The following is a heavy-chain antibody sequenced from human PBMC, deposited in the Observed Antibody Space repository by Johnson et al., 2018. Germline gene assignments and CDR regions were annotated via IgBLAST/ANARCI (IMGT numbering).Heavy chain of an antibody. CDR1: GGTFSSYT. V-gene: IGHV1-69*09. Sequence: QVQLVQSGAEVKKPGSSVKVSCKASGGTFSSYTISWVRQAPGQGLEWMGRIIPILGIANYAQKFQGRVTITADKSTSPAYMEMSSLGAEDTAVYYCARGGSRIQRGTITPMGYFDLWGRGTLVTVSS. CDR2: IIPILGIA. CDR3: ARGGSRIQRGTITPMGYFDL. J-gene: IGHJ2*01. D-gene: IGHD1/OR15-1a*01.